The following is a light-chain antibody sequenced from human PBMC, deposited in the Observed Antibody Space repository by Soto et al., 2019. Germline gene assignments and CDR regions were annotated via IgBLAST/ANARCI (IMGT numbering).Light chain of an antibody. V-gene: IGKV3-20*01. CDR2: AAS. Sequence: EIVLTQSPGTLSLSPGERATLSCRAGQRSSSRHLAWYQQKPGQAPRLLIYAASIRATDIPDKFSGSGSGADFTLSISRLEPEDFAVYYCQHYDTSLRTFGPGTKVEI. CDR3: QHYDTSLRT. CDR1: QRSSSRH. J-gene: IGKJ1*01.